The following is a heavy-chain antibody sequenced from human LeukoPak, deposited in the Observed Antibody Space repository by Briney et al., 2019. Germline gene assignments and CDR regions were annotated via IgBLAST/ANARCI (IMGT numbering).Heavy chain of an antibody. D-gene: IGHD2-21*01. V-gene: IGHV4-59*01. CDR3: ARVRAYCGGDCQLLLGYYYMDV. Sequence: SETLSLTCTVSGGSISSSYWSWIRQPPGKGLEWFGYIYYSASTNYNPSLKSRVPISVDTSKNQFSLKLSSVTAADTAVYYCARVRAYCGGDCQLLLGYYYMDVWGKGTTVTVSS. J-gene: IGHJ6*03. CDR1: GGSISSSY. CDR2: IYYSAST.